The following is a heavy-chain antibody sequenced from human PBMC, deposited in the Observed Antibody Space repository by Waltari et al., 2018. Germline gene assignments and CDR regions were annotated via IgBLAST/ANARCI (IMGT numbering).Heavy chain of an antibody. CDR2: INPNSGGT. CDR3: ARGGEVAGGGLLAVRLYYYYGMDV. CDR1: GYTFTGYY. V-gene: IGHV1-2*04. J-gene: IGHJ6*02. Sequence: QVQLVQSGAEVKKPGASVKVSCKASGYTFTGYYMHWVRQAPGQGLEWMGWINPNSGGTNYAQKFQGWVTMTRDTSISTAYMGLSRLRSDDTAVYYCARGGEVAGGGLLAVRLYYYYGMDVWGQGTTVTVSS. D-gene: IGHD3-10*01.